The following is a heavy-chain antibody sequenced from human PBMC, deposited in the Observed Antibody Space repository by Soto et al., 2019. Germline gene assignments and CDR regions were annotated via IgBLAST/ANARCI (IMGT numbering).Heavy chain of an antibody. CDR2: IYYSGST. Sequence: SETLSLTCTVSGGSISSGGYYWSWIRQHPGKGLEWIGYIYYSGSTYYNPSLKSRVTISVDTSKNQFSLKLSSVTAADTAVYYCARAMVQAAHYNWFDPWGQGTLVTVSS. J-gene: IGHJ5*02. CDR3: ARAMVQAAHYNWFDP. V-gene: IGHV4-31*03. CDR1: GGSISSGGYY. D-gene: IGHD2-2*01.